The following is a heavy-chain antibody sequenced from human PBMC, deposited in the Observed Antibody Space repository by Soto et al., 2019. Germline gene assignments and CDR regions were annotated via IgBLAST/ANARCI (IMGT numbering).Heavy chain of an antibody. D-gene: IGHD3-10*01. CDR2: IYHIGST. V-gene: IGHV4-30-2*01. CDR1: RGSISLGGYS. J-gene: IGHJ4*02. Sequence: SETQSPTCAVSRGSISLGGYSWCSVRQPPGKGLEWMGYIYHIGSTYYNPPRKSLLTISVNRSKNQFSLKLSSATAADTAVYYCARARNGVDYWGQGTLATVSS. CDR3: ARARNGVDY.